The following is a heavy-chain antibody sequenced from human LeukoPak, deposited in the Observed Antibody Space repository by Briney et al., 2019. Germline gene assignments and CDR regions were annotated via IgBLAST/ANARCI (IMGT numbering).Heavy chain of an antibody. CDR1: GGSFSGYY. CDR2: INHSGST. Sequence: SETLSLTCAVYGGSFSGYYWSWIRQPPGKGLEWIGEINHSGSTNYNPSLKSRVTISVDTSKNQFSLKLSSVTAADTAVYYCARGPDYSNYEYYYYYYMDVWGKGTTVTVSS. J-gene: IGHJ6*03. CDR3: ARGPDYSNYEYYYYYYMDV. D-gene: IGHD4-11*01. V-gene: IGHV4-34*01.